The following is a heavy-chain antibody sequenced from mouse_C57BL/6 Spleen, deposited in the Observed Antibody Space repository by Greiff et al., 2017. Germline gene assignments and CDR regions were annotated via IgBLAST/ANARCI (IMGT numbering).Heavy chain of an antibody. D-gene: IGHD2-2*01. Sequence: VQLKESGPGMVKPSQSLSLTCTVTGYSITSCYDWHWIRHFPGNKLECMGYISYSGSTNYNPYLKSRISITHDTSKNHFFLTLNSVTTEDTATYYCARGFGYDAAYYFDYWGQGTTLTVSS. CDR3: ARGFGYDAAYYFDY. J-gene: IGHJ2*01. V-gene: IGHV3-1*01. CDR2: ISYSGST. CDR1: GYSITSCYD.